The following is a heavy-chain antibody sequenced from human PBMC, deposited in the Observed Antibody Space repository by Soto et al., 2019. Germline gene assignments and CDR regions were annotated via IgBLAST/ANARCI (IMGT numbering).Heavy chain of an antibody. Sequence: TGESLKISCKGSGYSFTSYWIGWVRQMPGKGLEWMGIIYPGDSDTRYSPSFQGQVTISADKSISTAYLQWSILKASDTAMYYCARQTVVTPYYYYYYGMDVWGQGTTVTVSS. D-gene: IGHD2-15*01. V-gene: IGHV5-51*01. CDR3: ARQTVVTPYYYYYYGMDV. CDR1: GYSFTSYW. CDR2: IYPGDSDT. J-gene: IGHJ6*02.